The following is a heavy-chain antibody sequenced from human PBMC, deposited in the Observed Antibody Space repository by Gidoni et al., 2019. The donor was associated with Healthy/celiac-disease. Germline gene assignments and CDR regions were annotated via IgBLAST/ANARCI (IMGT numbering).Heavy chain of an antibody. J-gene: IGHJ5*02. CDR1: GYSISSGYY. Sequence: QVQLQESGPGLVKPSETLSLTCAVSGYSISSGYYWGWIRQPPGKGLEWIGSIYHSGSTYYNPSLKSRVTISVDTSKNQFSLKLSSVTAADTAVYYCARDRLTGDAGWFDPWGQGTLVTVSS. V-gene: IGHV4-38-2*02. CDR2: IYHSGST. D-gene: IGHD7-27*01. CDR3: ARDRLTGDAGWFDP.